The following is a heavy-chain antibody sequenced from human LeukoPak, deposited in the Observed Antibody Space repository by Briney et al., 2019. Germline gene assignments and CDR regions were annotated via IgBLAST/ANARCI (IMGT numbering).Heavy chain of an antibody. J-gene: IGHJ4*02. CDR2: IYPRDGST. V-gene: IGHV1-46*01. CDR1: GYSFTSNY. Sequence: GASVKVSCKASGYSFTSNYIRWVRQAPGQGLEWMGMIYPRDGSTSYAQKFQGRVTVTRDTSTSTVHMELSGLRSEDTAVYHCARDQEAFDYWGQGTLVTVSS. CDR3: ARDQEAFDY.